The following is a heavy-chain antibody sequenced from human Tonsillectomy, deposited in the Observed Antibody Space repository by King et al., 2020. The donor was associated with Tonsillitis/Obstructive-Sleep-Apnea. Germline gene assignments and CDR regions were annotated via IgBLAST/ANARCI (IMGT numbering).Heavy chain of an antibody. Sequence: VQLVESGGGLVQPGESLRLSCAASGFTFSSYAMSWVRQAPGKGLEGVSTISGSGGSTFYADSVKGRFTISRDNSKNTLYLQMNSLRADDTDVYYCAKGQGGGYYDSSGYSLDYWGQGTLVTVSS. D-gene: IGHD3-22*01. CDR3: AKGQGGGYYDSSGYSLDY. CDR1: GFTFSSYA. CDR2: ISGSGGST. V-gene: IGHV3-23*04. J-gene: IGHJ4*02.